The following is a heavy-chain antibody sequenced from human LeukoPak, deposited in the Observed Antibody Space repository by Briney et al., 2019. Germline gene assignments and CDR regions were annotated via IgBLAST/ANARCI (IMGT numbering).Heavy chain of an antibody. CDR2: VYTSGST. D-gene: IGHD3-9*01. Sequence: SETLSLTCTVSGGSISSYYWNWIRQPAGKGLEWIGRVYTSGSTNYNPSLKSRVTMSLDTSKNQFSLRLTSVTAADTAVYYCARTHGYDIFSHWGQGTLVTVSS. CDR1: GGSISSYY. J-gene: IGHJ4*02. CDR3: ARTHGYDIFSH. V-gene: IGHV4-4*07.